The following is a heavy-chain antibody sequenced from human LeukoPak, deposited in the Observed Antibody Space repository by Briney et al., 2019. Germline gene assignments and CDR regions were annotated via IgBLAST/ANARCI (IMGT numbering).Heavy chain of an antibody. CDR3: AKSHGYSSSDDFDY. Sequence: GGSLRLSCAASGFSFSSHWMHWVRQVPGKGLVWVSRINTDGRTTNYADSVKGRFTISRDNAKNTLYLQMNSLRAEDTAVYYCAKSHGYSSSDDFDYWGQGTLVTVSS. CDR2: INTDGRTT. V-gene: IGHV3-74*01. J-gene: IGHJ4*02. CDR1: GFSFSSHW. D-gene: IGHD6-13*01.